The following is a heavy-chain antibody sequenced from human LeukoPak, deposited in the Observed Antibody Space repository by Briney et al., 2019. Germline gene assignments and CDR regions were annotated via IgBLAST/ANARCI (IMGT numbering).Heavy chain of an antibody. CDR2: VYASGST. Sequence: SETLSLTCSVSGTSLNSGSRYLSWIRQPAGKGLEWVGRVYASGSTNYNPSLKSRVTISIDTSRNHFSLKMTSVTAADTAVYYCARVGTAGTYRDNYFDFWGQGALVTVSS. J-gene: IGHJ4*02. D-gene: IGHD3-16*02. CDR1: GTSLNSGSRY. V-gene: IGHV4-61*02. CDR3: ARVGTAGTYRDNYFDF.